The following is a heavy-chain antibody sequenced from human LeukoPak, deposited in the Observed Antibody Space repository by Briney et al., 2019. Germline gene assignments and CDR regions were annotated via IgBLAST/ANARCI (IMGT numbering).Heavy chain of an antibody. J-gene: IGHJ5*02. CDR2: INPNSGGT. V-gene: IGHV1-2*02. CDR3: ARDYDGCSSTSCYLNWFDP. Sequence: ASVKVSCKASGYTFTGYYMHWVRQAPGQGLEWMGWINPNSGGTNYAQKFQGRVTVTRDTSISTAYMELSRLRSDDTAVYYCARDYDGCSSTSCYLNWFDPWGQGTLVTVSS. CDR1: GYTFTGYY. D-gene: IGHD2-2*01.